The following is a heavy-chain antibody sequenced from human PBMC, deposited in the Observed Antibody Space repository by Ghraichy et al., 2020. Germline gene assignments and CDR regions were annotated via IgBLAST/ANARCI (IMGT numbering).Heavy chain of an antibody. Sequence: GGSLRLSCAASGFTFSSYAMSWVRQAPGKGLEWVSAISGSGGSTYYADSVKGRFTISRDNSKNTLYLQMNSLRAEDTAVYYCAKEESSIGGLYYYGMDVWGQGTTVTVSS. J-gene: IGHJ6*02. CDR3: AKEESSIGGLYYYGMDV. CDR2: ISGSGGST. D-gene: IGHD6-6*01. V-gene: IGHV3-23*01. CDR1: GFTFSSYA.